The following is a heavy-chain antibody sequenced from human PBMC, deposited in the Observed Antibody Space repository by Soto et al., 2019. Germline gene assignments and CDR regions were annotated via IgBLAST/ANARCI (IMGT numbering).Heavy chain of an antibody. J-gene: IGHJ5*02. CDR1: GYTFTTYT. Sequence: ASVKVSCKASGYTFTTYTMHWVRQAPGQRLEWMGWINAGNGNTKYSQKFQGRVTITRDTSASTAYMELSSLTSEDTAVYYCARDGAIAAAPQANRFDPWGQGTLVTVSS. CDR2: INAGNGNT. V-gene: IGHV1-3*01. D-gene: IGHD6-13*01. CDR3: ARDGAIAAAPQANRFDP.